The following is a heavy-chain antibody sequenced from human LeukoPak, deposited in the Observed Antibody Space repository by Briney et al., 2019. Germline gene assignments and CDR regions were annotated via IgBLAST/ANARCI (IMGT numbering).Heavy chain of an antibody. V-gene: IGHV3-23*01. J-gene: IGHJ5*01. D-gene: IGHD2-21*01. CDR2: ICGNSGST. CDR3: AKVVGGGSPQVDS. Sequence: QPGGSLRLSCAASGFTFRSYAMSWVRQAPGKGLEWVSAICGNSGSTYYADSVKGRFTISRDNSKNTLYLQMNSLRAEDTAVYFCAKVVGGGSPQVDSCGPGNLVTVSS. CDR1: GFTFRSYA.